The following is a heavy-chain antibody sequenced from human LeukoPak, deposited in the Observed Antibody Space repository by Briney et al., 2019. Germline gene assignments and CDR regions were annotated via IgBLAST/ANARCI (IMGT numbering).Heavy chain of an antibody. CDR2: IYSGGST. CDR1: LFTVIRND. CDR3: AKVLDMVRGAQIDY. J-gene: IGHJ4*02. V-gene: IGHV3-53*05. D-gene: IGHD3-10*01. Sequence: GGSLRLSLASSLFTVIRNDMSWVRQAPGKGLEGISVIYSGGSTDYADSVTGRLTISRDNSKNTLYLQMNSLRAEDTAVYYCAKVLDMVRGAQIDYWGQGTLVTASS.